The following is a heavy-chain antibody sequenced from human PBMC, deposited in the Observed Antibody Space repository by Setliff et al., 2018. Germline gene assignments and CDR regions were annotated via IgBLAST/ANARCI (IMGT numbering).Heavy chain of an antibody. CDR2: LYYTGAT. D-gene: IGHD6-6*01. CDR1: GGSISSYY. J-gene: IGHJ5*02. CDR3: ARGYAARVGFGNWFDP. V-gene: IGHV4-59*12. Sequence: SETLSLTCTVSGGSISSYYWSWIRQPPGKGLEWIGILYYTGATYYNPSLKSRVTISVDTPNNQFSLKLSSVTAADTAVFYCARGYAARVGFGNWFDPWGQGTLVTVSS.